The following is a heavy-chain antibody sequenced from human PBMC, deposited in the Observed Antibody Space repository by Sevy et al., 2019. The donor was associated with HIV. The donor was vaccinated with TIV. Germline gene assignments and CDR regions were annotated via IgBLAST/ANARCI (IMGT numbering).Heavy chain of an antibody. D-gene: IGHD3-10*01. V-gene: IGHV3-33*01. CDR1: GFTFSSYG. Sequence: GGSLRLSCAASGFTFSSYGMHWVRQAPGKGLEWVALIWYDGTNKYYADSGKGRFTISRDNSKNTLYLQMNSLRAEDTAVYYCASGAYYYASPSQNFDYWGPGTLVTVSS. CDR3: ASGAYYYASPSQNFDY. CDR2: IWYDGTNK. J-gene: IGHJ4*02.